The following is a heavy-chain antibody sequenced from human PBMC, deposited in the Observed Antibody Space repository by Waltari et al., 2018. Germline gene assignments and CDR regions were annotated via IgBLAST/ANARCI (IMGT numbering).Heavy chain of an antibody. V-gene: IGHV6-1*01. CDR1: GDSVPSNSAA. CDR2: TYYRSKWYN. Sequence: QVQLQQSGPGLVKPSQTLSLTCALSGDSVPSNSAAWHWIRQSPLRGLEWLGRTYYRSKWYNDYAESVKSRMTINPDTSKNQFSLQLNSVTPEDTAVYYCVRGSHYYNDMDVWGQGTTVTVSS. CDR3: VRGSHYYNDMDV. J-gene: IGHJ6*02.